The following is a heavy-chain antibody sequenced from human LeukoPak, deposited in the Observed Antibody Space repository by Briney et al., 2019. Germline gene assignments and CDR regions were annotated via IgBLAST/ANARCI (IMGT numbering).Heavy chain of an antibody. CDR1: GYSISSGYY. V-gene: IGHV4-38-2*01. D-gene: IGHD4-17*01. J-gene: IGHJ6*03. CDR2: IYHSGST. Sequence: ASETLSLTCAVSGYSISSGYYWAWIRQPPGKGLEWLGSIYHSGSTYYDPSLKSRVTISVDTSKHQFSLKLSSVTAADTAVYYCARLRYYYYYYMDVWGKGTTVTVS. CDR3: ARLRYYYYYYMDV.